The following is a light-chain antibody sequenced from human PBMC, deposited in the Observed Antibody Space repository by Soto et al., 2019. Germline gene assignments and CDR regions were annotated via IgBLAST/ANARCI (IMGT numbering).Light chain of an antibody. CDR1: QSINNY. CDR2: GAS. V-gene: IGKV1-39*01. J-gene: IGKJ4*01. Sequence: DIQMTQSPSSLSASVGDRVTITCRASQSINNYLSWYQQKPGKAPNLLIFGASTLQSGVPSRFSGSGSGTDFAVTISSLQPEDFATYYCLQSYRTPITCGGGTKVDIK. CDR3: LQSYRTPIT.